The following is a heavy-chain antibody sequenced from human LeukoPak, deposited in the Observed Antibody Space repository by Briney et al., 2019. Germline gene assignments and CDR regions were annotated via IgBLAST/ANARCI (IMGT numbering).Heavy chain of an antibody. D-gene: IGHD3-16*01. V-gene: IGHV3-23*01. CDR3: AESFGFSEATKRFDY. CDR1: GFTFSSYA. J-gene: IGHJ4*02. Sequence: GGSLRLSCAASGFTFSSYAMSWVRQAPGKGLEWVSAISGSGGSTYYADSVKGRFTISRDNSKNTLYLQMNSLRAEDTAVYYCAESFGFSEATKRFDYWGQGTLVTVSS. CDR2: ISGSGGST.